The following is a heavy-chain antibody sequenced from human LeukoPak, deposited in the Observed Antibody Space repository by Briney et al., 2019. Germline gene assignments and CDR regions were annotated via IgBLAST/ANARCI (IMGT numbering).Heavy chain of an antibody. J-gene: IGHJ3*02. Sequence: ASVKVSCKASGYTFSNYYIHWVRQAPGQGLEWMGIIGGSTNYAQKFQGRVTMTRDTSTSTVYMELSSLRSEDTTVYYCARVRDGYNDAYDIWGQGTMVTVHS. CDR1: GYTFSNYY. V-gene: IGHV1-46*01. D-gene: IGHD5-24*01. CDR2: IGGST. CDR3: ARVRDGYNDAYDI.